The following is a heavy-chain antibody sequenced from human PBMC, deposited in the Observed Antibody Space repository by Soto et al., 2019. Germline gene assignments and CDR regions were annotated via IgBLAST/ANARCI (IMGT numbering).Heavy chain of an antibody. J-gene: IGHJ3*02. CDR3: ARVNGDYVEPSTFYAFDI. CDR1: GGAFSIYT. CDR2: IIPILGIA. V-gene: IGHV1-69*02. D-gene: IGHD4-17*01. Sequence: EASVKVSCAASGGAFSIYTITWVRQAPGQGLEWMGRIIPILGIANYAQKFQGRVTITADKSTSTAYMELSSLRSEDTAVYYCARVNGDYVEPSTFYAFDIWGQGTMVTVSS.